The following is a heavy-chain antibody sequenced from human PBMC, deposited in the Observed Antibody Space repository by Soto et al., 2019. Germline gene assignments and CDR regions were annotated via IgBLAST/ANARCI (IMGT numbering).Heavy chain of an antibody. Sequence: QVQLVQSGAEVRKPGSSVKVSCEASGGSFNNYVISWLRQAPGQGLEWMRGIIPNYEAANYAQKFRGRLTLTADKATNTADMELNSLRPEDTATYYCARYWNAGTLYGAFDIWGQGTTVIVS. V-gene: IGHV1-69*06. J-gene: IGHJ3*02. CDR1: GGSFNNYV. D-gene: IGHD4-17*01. CDR2: IIPNYEAA. CDR3: ARYWNAGTLYGAFDI.